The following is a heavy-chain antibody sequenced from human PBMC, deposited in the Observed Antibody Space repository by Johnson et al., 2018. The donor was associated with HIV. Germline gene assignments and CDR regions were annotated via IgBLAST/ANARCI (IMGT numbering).Heavy chain of an antibody. D-gene: IGHD6-13*01. CDR1: GFTVSSNY. V-gene: IGHV3-23*04. CDR3: AKDLQQPQRGEHALAQDAFDI. J-gene: IGHJ3*02. Sequence: VQLVESGGGLVQPGGSLRLSCAASGFTVSSNYMSWVRQAPGKGLEWVSVISGSGGSTYYADSVKGRFTISRDNSKNTLYLQMNSLRAEDTAVYYCAKDLQQPQRGEHALAQDAFDIWGQGTMVTVSS. CDR2: ISGSGGST.